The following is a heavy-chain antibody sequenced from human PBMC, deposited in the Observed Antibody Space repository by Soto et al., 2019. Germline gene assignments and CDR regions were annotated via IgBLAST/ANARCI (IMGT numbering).Heavy chain of an antibody. J-gene: IGHJ5*02. V-gene: IGHV1-3*01. D-gene: IGHD2-2*01. CDR3: ARGPHIVVVPAAILFDP. CDR1: GYTFTSYA. Sequence: ASVKVSCKASGYTFTSYAMHWVRQAPGQRLEWMGWINAGNGNTKYSQKFQGRVTITRDTSASTAYMELSSLRSEDTAVYYCARGPHIVVVPAAILFDPWGQGTLVTVSS. CDR2: INAGNGNT.